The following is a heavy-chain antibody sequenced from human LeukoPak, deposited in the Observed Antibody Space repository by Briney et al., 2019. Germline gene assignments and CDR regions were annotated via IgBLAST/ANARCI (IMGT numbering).Heavy chain of an antibody. CDR1: GYSFSNYW. J-gene: IGHJ4*02. V-gene: IGHV5-51*01. Sequence: GSLRLSCKGSGYSFSNYWMGWVRQRPGKGLEWMGIIYPCDSDTRYSPSFQGQVTISVDESINTAYLQWSSLEASDTAMYYCARQYGRPFDYWGQGTLVTVSS. D-gene: IGHD4-17*01. CDR3: ARQYGRPFDY. CDR2: IYPCDSDT.